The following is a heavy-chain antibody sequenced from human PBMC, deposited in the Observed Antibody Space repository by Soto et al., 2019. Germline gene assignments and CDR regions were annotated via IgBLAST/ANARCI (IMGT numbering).Heavy chain of an antibody. D-gene: IGHD2-2*01. J-gene: IGHJ2*01. V-gene: IGHV3-30*03. CDR2: ISYDGINK. CDR1: GFTCNIYG. CDR3: ARSPQPTRVIHWYFDL. Sequence: QVQLVESGGGVVQPGRSLGLSCAASGFTCNIYGMHWVRHAPGKGLEWVVAISYDGINKYYADSVKGRFTISRDNSKNTLYVQMNSLRTEDTAVYYCARSPQPTRVIHWYFDLWGRGILVSVSS.